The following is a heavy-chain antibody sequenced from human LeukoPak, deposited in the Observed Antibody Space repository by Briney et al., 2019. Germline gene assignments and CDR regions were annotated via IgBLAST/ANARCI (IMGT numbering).Heavy chain of an antibody. CDR2: ISSSSSHI. V-gene: IGHV3-21*01. J-gene: IGHJ4*02. D-gene: IGHD3-22*01. CDR3: ARDLYDSGGYSSPIDY. Sequence: GGSLRLSCAASGFTFSSYSMNWVRRAPGKGMEWGSSISSSSSHIHSADSVKGRFTISRDNAKNSLYLQMNSLRAEDTAVYYCARDLYDSGGYSSPIDYWGQGTLVTVSS. CDR1: GFTFSSYS.